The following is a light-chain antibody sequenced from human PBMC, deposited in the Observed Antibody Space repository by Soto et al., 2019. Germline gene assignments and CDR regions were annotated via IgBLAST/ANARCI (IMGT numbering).Light chain of an antibody. J-gene: IGKJ1*01. Sequence: DTGLTQSPATLSVSPGKRATLSCRASRKVGTNLAWYQQRAGQAPRLLIYGASTRAFGVAARFSGGGSGTEFTLTISSLQSEDFAVYHCQQYNNGPPWTFGQGTKVE. CDR2: GAS. CDR1: RKVGTN. V-gene: IGKV3-15*01. CDR3: QQYNNGPPWT.